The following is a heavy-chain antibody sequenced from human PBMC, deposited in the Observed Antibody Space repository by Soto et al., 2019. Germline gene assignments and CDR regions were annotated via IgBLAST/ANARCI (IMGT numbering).Heavy chain of an antibody. Sequence: QVQLMESGGGVVQPGRSLRLSCAASGFTFSSYAMHWVRQAPGKGLEWVAVISYDGSNKYYADSVKGRFTISRDNSKNTLYLQMNSLRAEDTAVYYCARDKGFSSSWYSFDYWGQGTLVTVSS. V-gene: IGHV3-30-3*01. CDR2: ISYDGSNK. J-gene: IGHJ4*02. CDR1: GFTFSSYA. D-gene: IGHD6-13*01. CDR3: ARDKGFSSSWYSFDY.